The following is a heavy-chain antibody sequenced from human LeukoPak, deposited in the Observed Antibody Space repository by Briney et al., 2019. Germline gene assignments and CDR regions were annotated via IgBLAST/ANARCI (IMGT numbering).Heavy chain of an antibody. CDR2: MNPNSGNT. V-gene: IGHV1-8*03. CDR3: ARAGKYYDILTGFSSMGFDP. J-gene: IGHJ5*02. CDR1: GYTFTSYD. D-gene: IGHD3-9*01. Sequence: ASVKVSCKTSGYTFTSYDINWVRQATGQGLEWMGWMNPNSGNTGYAQKFQGRVTITRNTSISTAYMELSSLRSEDTAVYYSARAGKYYDILTGFSSMGFDPWGQGTLVTVSS.